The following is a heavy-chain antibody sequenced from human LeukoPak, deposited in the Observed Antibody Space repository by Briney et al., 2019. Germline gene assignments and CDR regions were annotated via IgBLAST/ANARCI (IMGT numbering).Heavy chain of an antibody. CDR2: IYYGVST. Sequence: PSETLSLTCAVSGGSISSSSYYWDWIRQPPGKGLEWIGSIYYGVSTYYNPSLKSRVTISVDTSKNQFSLKLSSVTAADTAVYYCARHVTPIWSGLFDYWGQGILVTVSS. CDR3: ARHVTPIWSGLFDY. CDR1: GGSISSSSYY. V-gene: IGHV4-39*01. D-gene: IGHD3-3*01. J-gene: IGHJ4*02.